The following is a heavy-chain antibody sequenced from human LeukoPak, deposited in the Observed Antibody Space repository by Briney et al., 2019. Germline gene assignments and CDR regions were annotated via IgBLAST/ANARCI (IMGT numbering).Heavy chain of an antibody. Sequence: SETLSLTCTVSGGSISSSSYYWGWIRQPPGKGLEWIGSIYYSGSTYYNPSLKSRVTMSVDTSKNQFSLKLSSVTAADTAVYYCARNHYDILTGYYNRAFDIWGQGTMVTVSS. CDR2: IYYSGST. CDR3: ARNHYDILTGYYNRAFDI. CDR1: GGSISSSSYY. V-gene: IGHV4-39*07. D-gene: IGHD3-9*01. J-gene: IGHJ3*02.